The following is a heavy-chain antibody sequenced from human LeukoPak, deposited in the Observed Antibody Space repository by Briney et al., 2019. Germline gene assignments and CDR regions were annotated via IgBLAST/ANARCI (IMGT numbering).Heavy chain of an antibody. J-gene: IGHJ4*02. CDR3: AKKWGVGTTTLDYFDY. CDR2: IWYDGSNK. D-gene: IGHD1-26*01. Sequence: GGSLRLSCAASGFTFSSYGMHWVRQAPGKGLEWVAVIWYDGSNKYYADSVKGRFTISRDNSKNTLYLQMNSLTDEDTAVYYCAKKWGVGTTTLDYFDYWGQGTLVTVSS. V-gene: IGHV3-33*06. CDR1: GFTFSSYG.